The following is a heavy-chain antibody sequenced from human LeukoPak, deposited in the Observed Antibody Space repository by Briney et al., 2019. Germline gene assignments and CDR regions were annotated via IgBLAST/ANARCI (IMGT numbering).Heavy chain of an antibody. Sequence: SVKVSCKASGGTFSSYAISWVRQAPGQGREWMGGIIPIFGTANYAQKFQGRVTITADKSTSIAYMELSSLRSEDTAVYYCARGEVIAAAGRGAIDYWGQGTLVTVSS. CDR2: IIPIFGTA. CDR3: ARGEVIAAAGRGAIDY. D-gene: IGHD6-13*01. J-gene: IGHJ4*02. V-gene: IGHV1-69*06. CDR1: GGTFSSYA.